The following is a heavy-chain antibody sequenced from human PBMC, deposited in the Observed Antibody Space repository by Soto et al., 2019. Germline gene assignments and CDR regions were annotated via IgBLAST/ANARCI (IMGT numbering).Heavy chain of an antibody. CDR1: GFTFGDYA. J-gene: IGHJ3*02. V-gene: IGHV3-49*05. D-gene: IGHD3-3*01. CDR3: TRDSLTYYDFWSGPLDAFDI. Sequence: EVQLVESGGGLVKPGRSLRLSCTASGFTFGDYAMSWFRQAPGKGLEWVGFIRSKAYGGTTEYAASVKGRFTISRDDSKSIAYLQMNSLKTEDTAVYYCTRDSLTYYDFWSGPLDAFDIWGQGTMVTVSS. CDR2: IRSKAYGGTT.